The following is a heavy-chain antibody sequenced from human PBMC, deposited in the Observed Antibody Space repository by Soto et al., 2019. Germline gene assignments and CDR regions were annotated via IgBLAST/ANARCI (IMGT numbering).Heavy chain of an antibody. J-gene: IGHJ2*01. CDR1: GYTLTELS. Sequence: QVQMVQSGAEVKKPGASVKVSCKVSGYTLTELSIHWVRQAPGKGLEWMGGFHPEDGETIYAQKFQGRLSMTEDTSTYTAYMELSSLRSEDTAVYYCATGGSGDYVDWYFDLWGRGSLVTVSS. V-gene: IGHV1-24*01. D-gene: IGHD4-17*01. CDR2: FHPEDGET. CDR3: ATGGSGDYVDWYFDL.